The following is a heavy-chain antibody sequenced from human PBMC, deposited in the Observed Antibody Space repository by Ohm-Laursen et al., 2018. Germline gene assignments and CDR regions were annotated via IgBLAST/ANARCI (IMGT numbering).Heavy chain of an antibody. CDR1: GGSFSGYY. J-gene: IGHJ2*01. Sequence: GTLSLTCAVYGGSFSGYYWSWIRQPPGKGLEWIGEINHSGSTNYNPSLKSRVTISVDTSKNQFSLKLSSVTAADTAVYYCARGTYYDFWSGYFYWYFDLWGRGTLVTVSS. CDR2: INHSGST. D-gene: IGHD3-3*01. CDR3: ARGTYYDFWSGYFYWYFDL. V-gene: IGHV4-34*01.